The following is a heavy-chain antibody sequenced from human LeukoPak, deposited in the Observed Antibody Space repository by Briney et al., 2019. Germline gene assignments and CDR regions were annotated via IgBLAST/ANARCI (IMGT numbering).Heavy chain of an antibody. D-gene: IGHD2-2*01. J-gene: IGHJ4*02. V-gene: IGHV3-30*02. CDR3: ARAYCASTICYGGGKIDY. Sequence: GGSLRLSCGASGFTFNNYGMHWVRQAPGKGPEWVAFIRYDESNKYYADSVKGRFTISRDNSKNTLHLQMNSLRVEDVAVYYCARAYCASTICYGGGKIDYWGQGTLVTVSS. CDR1: GFTFNNYG. CDR2: IRYDESNK.